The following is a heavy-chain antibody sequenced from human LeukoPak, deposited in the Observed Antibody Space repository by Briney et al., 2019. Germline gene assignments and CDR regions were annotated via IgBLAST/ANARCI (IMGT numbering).Heavy chain of an antibody. CDR1: GYSVTSAYY. V-gene: IGHV4-38-2*01. Sequence: SETLSLTCAVSGYSVTSAYYWGWIRQFPGKGLEWIGSIFHGETTYYNPSLESRVTISVDPSKNQFSLRLTSVTAADTAVYYCARVGSSWYWDDYWGQGTLVTVSS. CDR3: ARVGSSWYWDDY. J-gene: IGHJ4*02. CDR2: IFHGETT. D-gene: IGHD6-13*01.